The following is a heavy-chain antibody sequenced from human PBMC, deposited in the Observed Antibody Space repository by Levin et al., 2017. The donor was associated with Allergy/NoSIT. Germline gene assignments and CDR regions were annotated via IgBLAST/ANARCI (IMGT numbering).Heavy chain of an antibody. CDR2: IWDDGYKK. CDR1: GFTFSSYG. CDR3: ARVLRFYYDYYVDD. Sequence: PGGSLRLSCAASGFTFSSYGMHWVRQAPGKGLEWVAVIWDDGYKKYYADSVKGRFTISRDNSKNTLYLQMNSLRAEDTAVYYCARVLRFYYDYYVDDWGKGTTVTVSS. V-gene: IGHV3-33*08. D-gene: IGHD5-12*01. J-gene: IGHJ6*03.